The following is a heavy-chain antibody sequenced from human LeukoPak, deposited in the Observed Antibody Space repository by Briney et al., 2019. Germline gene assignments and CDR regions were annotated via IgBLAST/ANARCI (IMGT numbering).Heavy chain of an antibody. D-gene: IGHD3-3*01. J-gene: IGHJ4*02. V-gene: IGHV3-30*02. CDR3: AKVGYYDIWNPFDY. CDR2: IRYDGSNE. Sequence: PGGSLRLSCAASGFTFSSYGMHWVRQAPGKGLEWVAFIRYDGSNEYYADSVKGRFTISRDNSKNTLYLQMNSPRAEDTAVYYCAKVGYYDIWNPFDYWGQGTLVTVSS. CDR1: GFTFSSYG.